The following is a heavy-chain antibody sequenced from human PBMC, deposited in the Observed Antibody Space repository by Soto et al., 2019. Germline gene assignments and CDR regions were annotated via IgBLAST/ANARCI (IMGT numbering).Heavy chain of an antibody. V-gene: IGHV4-30-4*08. CDR2: IHYSGSI. CDR3: AREDDGGDRDYYGLDV. CDR1: GGSISYEYYH. D-gene: IGHD3-16*01. J-gene: IGHJ6*02. Sequence: QVQLQQSGPGLVKPSQTLSLTCTVSGGSISYEYYHWTWIRQSPGKGLEWIGYIHYSGSIMYNPSFKSRVTISVDTSQNQCSLQLSSVTAADTAVYFCAREDDGGDRDYYGLDVWGQGTTVTVSS.